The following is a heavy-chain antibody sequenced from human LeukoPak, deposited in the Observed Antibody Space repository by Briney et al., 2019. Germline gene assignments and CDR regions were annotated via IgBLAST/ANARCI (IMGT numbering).Heavy chain of an antibody. Sequence: ASVKVSCKASGGTFSSYTFSWVRQAPGQGLEWMGRIIPILGIVNYAQKFQGRVTITADKSTTTAYMEVTSLRSEDTAVYYCAADQYDSRAYELRSDYWGQGTLVTVSS. V-gene: IGHV1-69*02. D-gene: IGHD3-22*01. CDR1: GGTFSSYT. J-gene: IGHJ4*02. CDR3: AADQYDSRAYELRSDY. CDR2: IIPILGIV.